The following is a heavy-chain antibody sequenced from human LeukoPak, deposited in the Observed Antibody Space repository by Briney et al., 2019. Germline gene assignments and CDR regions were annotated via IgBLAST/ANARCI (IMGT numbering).Heavy chain of an antibody. Sequence: WGSLRLSCAASGFTFSSYGMHWVRQVPGKGLEWVAFIRYDGSNKYYADSVKGRFTISRDNSKNTLYLQMNSLRAEDTAVYYCAKDGGGYYPSYYYYMDVWGKGTTVTISS. D-gene: IGHD3-22*01. CDR2: IRYDGSNK. CDR3: AKDGGGYYPSYYYYMDV. V-gene: IGHV3-30*02. J-gene: IGHJ6*03. CDR1: GFTFSSYG.